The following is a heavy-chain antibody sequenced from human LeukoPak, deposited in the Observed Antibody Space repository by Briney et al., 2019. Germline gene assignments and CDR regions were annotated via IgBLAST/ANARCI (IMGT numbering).Heavy chain of an antibody. J-gene: IGHJ4*02. V-gene: IGHV4-34*01. CDR2: INHSGST. D-gene: IGHD2-2*01. CDR3: AKDESRSGVVSVPD. Sequence: SETLSLTCAVYGGSFSGYYWSWIRQPPGKGLEWIGEINHSGSTNYNPSLKSRVTISVDTSKNQFSLKLSSVTAADTAVYYCAKDESRSGVVSVPDWGQGILVTVSS. CDR1: GGSFSGYY.